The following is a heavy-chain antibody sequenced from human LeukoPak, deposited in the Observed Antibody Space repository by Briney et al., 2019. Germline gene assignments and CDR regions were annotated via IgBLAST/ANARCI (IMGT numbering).Heavy chain of an antibody. V-gene: IGHV1-69*06. J-gene: IGHJ5*02. CDR2: IIPIFGTA. CDR1: GGTFSSYA. Sequence: ASVKVSCKASGGTFSSYAISWVRQAPGQGLEWMGGIIPIFGTANYAQKFQGRVTITADKSTSTAYMELSSLRSEDTAVYYCAALPPGYCSGGSCSIGGNWFDPWGREPWSPSPQ. CDR3: AALPPGYCSGGSCSIGGNWFDP. D-gene: IGHD2-15*01.